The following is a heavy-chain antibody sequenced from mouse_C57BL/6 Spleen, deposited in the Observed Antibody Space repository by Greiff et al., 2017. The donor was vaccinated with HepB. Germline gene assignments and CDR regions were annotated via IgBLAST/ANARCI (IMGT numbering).Heavy chain of an antibody. J-gene: IGHJ3*01. V-gene: IGHV1-81*01. CDR2: IYPRSGNT. CDR1: GYTFTSYG. Sequence: QVQLQQSGAELARPGASVKLSCKASGYTFTSYGISWVKQRTGQGLEWIGEIYPRSGNTYYNEKFKGKAKLTADKSSSTAYMELSSLTTEDSAVYFCARDMGEGFAYWGQGTLVTVSA. CDR3: ARDMGEGFAY.